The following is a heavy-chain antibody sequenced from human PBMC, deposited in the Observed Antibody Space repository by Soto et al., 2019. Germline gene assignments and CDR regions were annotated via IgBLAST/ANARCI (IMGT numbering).Heavy chain of an antibody. Sequence: SETLSLTCSVSGGSISSSRYYWGWIRQPPGKRLEWIGSIYYSGSTYYNPSLKSRVTISVDTSKNQFSLKLSSVTAADTAVYYCARHLSITMIVVVMGSTFDIWGQGTMVTVSS. D-gene: IGHD3-22*01. J-gene: IGHJ3*02. CDR1: GGSISSSRYY. CDR2: IYYSGST. CDR3: ARHLSITMIVVVMGSTFDI. V-gene: IGHV4-39*01.